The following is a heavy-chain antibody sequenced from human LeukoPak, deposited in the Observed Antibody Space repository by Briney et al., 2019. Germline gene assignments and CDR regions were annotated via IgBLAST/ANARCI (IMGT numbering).Heavy chain of an antibody. V-gene: IGHV1-2*02. Sequence: ASVKVSCKASGYTFTGYYMHWVRQAPGQGLEWMGWINPTSGGTHYGKKFQGRVTKNRDTTISEAYKELNRLRSDDTAVDYWARSRRVVVSAGTDYFYRLDVWGQGTTVTVSS. D-gene: IGHD2-2*01. CDR1: GYTFTGYY. CDR2: INPTSGGT. J-gene: IGHJ6*02. CDR3: ARSRRVVVSAGTDYFYRLDV.